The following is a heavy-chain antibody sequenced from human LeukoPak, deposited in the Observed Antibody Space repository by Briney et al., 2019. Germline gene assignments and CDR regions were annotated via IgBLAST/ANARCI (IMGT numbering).Heavy chain of an antibody. D-gene: IGHD6-13*01. Sequence: PSETLSLTCTVSGGSISSSSYYWGWIRQPPGKGLEWIGSIYYSGSTYYNPSLKSRVTISVDTSKNQFSLKLSSVTAADTAVYYCAGYSSSHKYNWFDPWGQGTLVTVSS. V-gene: IGHV4-39*07. CDR3: AGYSSSHKYNWFDP. J-gene: IGHJ5*02. CDR2: IYYSGST. CDR1: GGSISSSSYY.